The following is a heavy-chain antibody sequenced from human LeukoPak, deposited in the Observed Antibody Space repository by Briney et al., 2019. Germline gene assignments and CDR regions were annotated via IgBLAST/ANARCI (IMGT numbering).Heavy chain of an antibody. D-gene: IGHD1-14*01. CDR2: INPSGDGT. Sequence: GASVKVSCKASGHTFTTYYVHLVRQAPGQGLEWRGVINPSGDGTNYPQRFQGRVTLTRDTSTSTVYMELTSLRSEDTAMYYCAKETPNTGWFDPWGQGTLVTVSS. V-gene: IGHV1-46*01. CDR1: GHTFTTYY. CDR3: AKETPNTGWFDP. J-gene: IGHJ5*02.